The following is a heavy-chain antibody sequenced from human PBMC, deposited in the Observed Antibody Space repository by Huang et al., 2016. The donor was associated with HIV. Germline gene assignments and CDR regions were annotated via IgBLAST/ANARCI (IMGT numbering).Heavy chain of an antibody. CDR1: GFSFANYA. V-gene: IGHV3-30-3*01. Sequence: QVQLVESGGGVVQPGRSLRLSCAASGFSFANYALHWVRQARGKSLEWGTLISNDGSSRYYADSVKGRFTISRDNFKNALYLQMNRLRGDDTAVYYCTREYTVAGAFDLWGQGTMVTVSS. D-gene: IGHD5-12*01. CDR2: ISNDGSSR. J-gene: IGHJ3*01. CDR3: TREYTVAGAFDL.